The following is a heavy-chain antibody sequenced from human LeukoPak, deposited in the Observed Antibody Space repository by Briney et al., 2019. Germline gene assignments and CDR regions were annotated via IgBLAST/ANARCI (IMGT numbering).Heavy chain of an antibody. D-gene: IGHD3-3*01. Sequence: PSETLSLTCAVYGGSFSGHYWSWIRQPPGKGLEWIGEINHSGSTNYNPSLKSRVTISVDTSKNQFSLKLSSVTAADTAVYYCARVPVYDFWSGYFGYWGQGTLVTVSS. CDR3: ARVPVYDFWSGYFGY. CDR2: INHSGST. V-gene: IGHV4-34*01. CDR1: GGSFSGHY. J-gene: IGHJ4*02.